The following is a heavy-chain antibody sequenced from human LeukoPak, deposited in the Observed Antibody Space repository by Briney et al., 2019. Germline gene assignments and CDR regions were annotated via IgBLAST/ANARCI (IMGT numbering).Heavy chain of an antibody. J-gene: IGHJ5*02. Sequence: GASVKVSCKASGYTFPSYYMHWVRQAPGQGLEWMGIINPSGGSTSYAQKFQGRVTMTRDTSTSTVYMELSSLRSEDTAVYYCARDETNCSSTSCYPSNWFDPWGQGTLVTVSS. D-gene: IGHD2-2*01. CDR2: INPSGGST. CDR3: ARDETNCSSTSCYPSNWFDP. V-gene: IGHV1-46*01. CDR1: GYTFPSYY.